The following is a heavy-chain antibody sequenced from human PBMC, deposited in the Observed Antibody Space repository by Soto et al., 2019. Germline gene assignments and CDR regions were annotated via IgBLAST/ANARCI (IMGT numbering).Heavy chain of an antibody. CDR1: GFTFSSYG. CDR2: ISYDGSNK. CDR3: AKERRYYDFWSGYSPDAFDI. J-gene: IGHJ3*02. D-gene: IGHD3-3*01. V-gene: IGHV3-30*18. Sequence: GGSLRLSCAASGFTFSSYGMHWVRQAPGKGLEWVAVISYDGSNKYYAESVKGRFTISRDNSKNTLYLQMNSLRAEDTAVYYCAKERRYYDFWSGYSPDAFDIWGQGTMVTVS.